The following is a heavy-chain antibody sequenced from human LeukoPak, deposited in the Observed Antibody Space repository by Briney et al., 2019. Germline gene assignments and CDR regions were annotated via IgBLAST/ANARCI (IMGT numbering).Heavy chain of an antibody. CDR3: ARRYSGSYYPEYFDY. J-gene: IGHJ4*02. V-gene: IGHV5-51*01. CDR2: IWPGDSDT. CDR1: GYSFTSYW. Sequence: GESLKISCKGSGYSFTSYWIGWVRQMPGKGLEWMGIIWPGDSDTRYSPSFQSQVTTSADKSNSTAYLQWSSLKASDTAMYYCARRYSGSYYPEYFDYWGQGTLVTVSS. D-gene: IGHD1-26*01.